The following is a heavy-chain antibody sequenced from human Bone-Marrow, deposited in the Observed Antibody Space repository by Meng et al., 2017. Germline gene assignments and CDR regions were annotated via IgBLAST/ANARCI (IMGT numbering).Heavy chain of an antibody. CDR1: GFTFSSYR. CDR2: ISSSSSYI. Sequence: GESLKISCAASGFTFSSYRMNWVRQAPGKGLEWVSSISSSSSYIYYADSVKGRFTISRDNAKNSLYLQMNSLRAEDTAVYYCARGVEGGWGQGTLVTVSS. V-gene: IGHV3-21*01. J-gene: IGHJ4*02. CDR3: ARGVEGG.